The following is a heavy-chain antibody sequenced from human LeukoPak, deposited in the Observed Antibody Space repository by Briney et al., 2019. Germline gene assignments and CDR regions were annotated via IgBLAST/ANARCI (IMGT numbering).Heavy chain of an antibody. Sequence: GGSLRLSCAASGFTFSSYWMSWVPQAPGKGLEWVANIKQDGSEKYYVDSVKGRFTISRDNAKNSLYLQMNSLRAEDTAVYYCARDHYYDSSGYYYLDYWGQGTLVTVSS. J-gene: IGHJ4*02. CDR3: ARDHYYDSSGYYYLDY. V-gene: IGHV3-7*04. CDR1: GFTFSSYW. D-gene: IGHD3-22*01. CDR2: IKQDGSEK.